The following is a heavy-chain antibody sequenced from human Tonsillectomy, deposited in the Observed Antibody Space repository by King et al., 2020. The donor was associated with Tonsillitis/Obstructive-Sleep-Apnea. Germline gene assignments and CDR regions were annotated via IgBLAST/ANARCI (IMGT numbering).Heavy chain of an antibody. CDR3: ARDRGYDSSGYYYYYYGMDV. V-gene: IGHV4-59*01. J-gene: IGHJ6*02. Sequence: QLQESGPGLVKPSETLSLTCTVSGGSISSYYWSWIRQPPGKGLEWIGYIYYSGSTNYNPSLKSRVTISVDTSKNQFSLKLSSVTAADTAVYYCARDRGYDSSGYYYYYYGMDVWGQGTTVTVSS. CDR2: IYYSGST. D-gene: IGHD3-22*01. CDR1: GGSISSYY.